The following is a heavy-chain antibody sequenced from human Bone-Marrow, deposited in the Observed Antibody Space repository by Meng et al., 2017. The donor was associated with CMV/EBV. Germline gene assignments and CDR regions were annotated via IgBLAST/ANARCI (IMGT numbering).Heavy chain of an antibody. Sequence: GESLKISCAASGFTFSDYYMSWIRQAPGKGLEWVSYISSSGSTIYYADSVKGRFTISRDNAKNSLYLQMNSLRAEDTAVYYCASPDIVVVPAATLRGVGMDVWGQGTTVTVS. J-gene: IGHJ6*02. CDR2: ISSSGSTI. CDR1: GFTFSDYY. V-gene: IGHV3-11*04. D-gene: IGHD2-2*01. CDR3: ASPDIVVVPAATLRGVGMDV.